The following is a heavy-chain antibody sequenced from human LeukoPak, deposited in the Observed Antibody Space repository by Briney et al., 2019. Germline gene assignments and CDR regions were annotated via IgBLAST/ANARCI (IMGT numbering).Heavy chain of an antibody. V-gene: IGHV4-34*01. J-gene: IGHJ5*02. Sequence: PSETLSLTCAVYGGSFGDYYWSWIRQPPGKGLEWIGEINHSGSTKYNPSLKSRVTISVDTSKNQFSLKLSSVTAADTAVYYCARDPYGSGSYYPNWFDPWGQGTLVTVSS. CDR2: INHSGST. CDR1: GGSFGDYY. D-gene: IGHD3-10*01. CDR3: ARDPYGSGSYYPNWFDP.